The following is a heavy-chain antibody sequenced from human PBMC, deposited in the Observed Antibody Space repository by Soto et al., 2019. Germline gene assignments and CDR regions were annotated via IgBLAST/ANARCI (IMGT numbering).Heavy chain of an antibody. J-gene: IGHJ3*02. D-gene: IGHD2-21*02. Sequence: GASVKVSCKAPGGTFSSYAISWVRQAPGQGLEWMGGIIPIFGTANYAQKFQGRVTITADESTSTAYMELSSLRSEDTAVYYCARDLGWGLVTAKNAFDIWGQGTMVTVSS. V-gene: IGHV1-69*13. CDR3: ARDLGWGLVTAKNAFDI. CDR1: GGTFSSYA. CDR2: IIPIFGTA.